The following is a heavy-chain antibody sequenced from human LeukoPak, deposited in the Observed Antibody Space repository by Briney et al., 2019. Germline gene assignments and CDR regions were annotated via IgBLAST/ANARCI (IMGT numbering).Heavy chain of an antibody. V-gene: IGHV1-69*05. J-gene: IGHJ3*02. Sequence: SVKVSCKASGGTFSSYAISWVRQAPGQGLEWMGGIIPIFGTANYAQKFQGRVTITTDESTSTAYMELSSLRSDDTAVYYCARSTRRFGELYDAFDIWGQGTMLTVSS. D-gene: IGHD3-10*01. CDR3: ARSTRRFGELYDAFDI. CDR2: IIPIFGTA. CDR1: GGTFSSYA.